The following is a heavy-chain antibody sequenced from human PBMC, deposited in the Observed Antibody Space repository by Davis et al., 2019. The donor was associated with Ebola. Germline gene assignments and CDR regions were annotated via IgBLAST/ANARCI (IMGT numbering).Heavy chain of an antibody. J-gene: IGHJ1*01. CDR1: GFTFGDYA. V-gene: IGHV3-49*03. CDR2: VRSQAFGGSA. CDR3: TYGGWFAEYFQH. Sequence: GESLKISCTASGFTFGDYAMSWFRQAPGKGLEWVGFVRSQAFGGSAEYAASVKGRFTISRDDSKSIAYLQMNSLKTEDTAVYYCTYGGWFAEYFQHWGQGTLVTVSS. D-gene: IGHD6-19*01.